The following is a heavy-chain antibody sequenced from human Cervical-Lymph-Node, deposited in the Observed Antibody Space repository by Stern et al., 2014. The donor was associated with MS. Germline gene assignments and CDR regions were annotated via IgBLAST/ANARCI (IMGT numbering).Heavy chain of an antibody. Sequence: VHLVESGPEVKKPGASVQVSCKTSGYTFTDYYIHWVRQAPGQGLEWVGRISPNSGVTDYAQQFQGRVALTGDTSTTTSYMDLRSLRYDDTAVYYCGRRNCPNGICYIDYWGQGSLVTVSS. CDR3: GRRNCPNGICYIDY. D-gene: IGHD2-8*01. V-gene: IGHV1-2*06. CDR1: GYTFTDYY. CDR2: ISPNSGVT. J-gene: IGHJ4*02.